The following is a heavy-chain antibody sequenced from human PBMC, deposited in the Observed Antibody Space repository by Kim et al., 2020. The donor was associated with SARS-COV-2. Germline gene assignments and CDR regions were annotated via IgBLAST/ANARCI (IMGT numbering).Heavy chain of an antibody. J-gene: IGHJ6*01. CDR3: ARRNSSWWYDYYYGMDV. V-gene: IGHV4-59*08. D-gene: IGHD6-13*01. Sequence: SETLSLTCTVSGGSISSYYWSWIRQPPGKGLEWIGYIYYSGSTNYNPSLKSRVTISVDTSKNQFSLKLSSVTAADTAVYYCARRNSSWWYDYYYGMDVWG. CDR2: IYYSGST. CDR1: GGSISSYY.